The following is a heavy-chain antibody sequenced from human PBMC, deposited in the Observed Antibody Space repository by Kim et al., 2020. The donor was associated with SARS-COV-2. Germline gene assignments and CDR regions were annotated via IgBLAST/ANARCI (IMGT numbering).Heavy chain of an antibody. CDR2: IGSSGGPI. Sequence: GGSLRLSCAASGFTSKYYAMTWVRQAPGKGLEWVSLIGSSGGPIHYADSVKGRFTISRDNSKNMVYLQMSSLRAEDTAIYYCAKRGDEPGLCYFDNWGQGTVVTVSS. CDR1: GFTSKYYA. V-gene: IGHV3-23*01. CDR3: AKRGDEPGLCYFDN. J-gene: IGHJ4*02.